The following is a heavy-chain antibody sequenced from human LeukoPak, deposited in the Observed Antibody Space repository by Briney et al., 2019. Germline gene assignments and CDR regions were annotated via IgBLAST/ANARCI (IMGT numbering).Heavy chain of an antibody. Sequence: GGSLRLSCAASGFTFSSFGLNWVRQAPGKGLEWVSYISNSGTPVYYADSVRGRFTFSRDNAKNSLYLQMNSLRAEDTAVYYCVKDFGGNSDYWGQGTLVTVSS. CDR2: ISNSGTPV. V-gene: IGHV3-48*03. J-gene: IGHJ4*02. D-gene: IGHD4-23*01. CDR3: VKDFGGNSDY. CDR1: GFTFSSFG.